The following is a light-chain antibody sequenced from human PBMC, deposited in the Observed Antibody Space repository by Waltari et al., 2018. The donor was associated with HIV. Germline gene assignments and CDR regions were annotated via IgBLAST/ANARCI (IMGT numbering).Light chain of an antibody. CDR1: NIGSKS. J-gene: IGLJ2*01. V-gene: IGLV3-21*04. Sequence: SYVLTQPPSVSVAPGKTARITCGGNNIGSKSVHWYQQKPGQAPVLVIYYDSDRPSGIPERFSGSNSGNTATLTISRVEAGDEADYYCQVWDSSSDHVVVFGGGTKLTVL. CDR3: QVWDSSSDHVVV. CDR2: YDS.